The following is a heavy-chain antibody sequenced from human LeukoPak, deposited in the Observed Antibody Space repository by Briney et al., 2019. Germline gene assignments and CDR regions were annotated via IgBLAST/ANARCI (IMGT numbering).Heavy chain of an antibody. Sequence: PGGSLRLSCAASGFTFSNYAIHWVRQAPGKGLEWVAVIGHDGRDKYYADSVKGRFTIFRDNSKNMLSLQMNSLRAEDTAVYYCAKGFHSSGYYSVPNYWGQGTLVTVSS. CDR1: GFTFSNYA. CDR3: AKGFHSSGYYSVPNY. V-gene: IGHV3-30*04. CDR2: IGHDGRDK. J-gene: IGHJ4*02. D-gene: IGHD3-22*01.